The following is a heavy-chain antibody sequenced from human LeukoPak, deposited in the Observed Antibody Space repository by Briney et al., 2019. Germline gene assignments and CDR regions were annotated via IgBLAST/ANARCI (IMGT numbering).Heavy chain of an antibody. D-gene: IGHD6-13*01. J-gene: IGHJ6*04. Sequence: GGSLRLSCAASGFTFSSYWMSWVRQPPGKGLGWVANIKKDGSEKYYVDSVKGRFTISRDNAKNSLYLQMNSLRAEDTAVYYCARVGAAAGTLYYYYGMDVWGKGTTVTVSS. CDR2: IKKDGSEK. CDR1: GFTFSSYW. V-gene: IGHV3-7*03. CDR3: ARVGAAAGTLYYYYGMDV.